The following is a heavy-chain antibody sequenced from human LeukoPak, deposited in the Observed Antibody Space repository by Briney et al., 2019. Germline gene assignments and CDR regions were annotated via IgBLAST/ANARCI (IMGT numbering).Heavy chain of an antibody. D-gene: IGHD3-10*01. CDR2: IYTSGST. J-gene: IGHJ5*02. V-gene: IGHV4-61*02. CDR1: GGSISSGSYY. CDR3: ARRYGSGSYYNVYWFDP. Sequence: PSETLSLTCTVSGGSISSGSYYWSWIRQPAGKGLEWIGRIYTSGSTNYNPSLKSRVTMSVDTSKNQFSLKLSSVTAADTAVYYCARRYGSGSYYNVYWFDPWGQGTLVTVSS.